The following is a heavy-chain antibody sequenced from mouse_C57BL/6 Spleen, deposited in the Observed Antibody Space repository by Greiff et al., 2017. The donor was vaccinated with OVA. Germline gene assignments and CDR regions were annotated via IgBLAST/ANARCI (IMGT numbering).Heavy chain of an antibody. CDR3: ARQGFLTGWYFDY. J-gene: IGHJ2*01. CDR2: INYDGSST. V-gene: IGHV5-16*01. D-gene: IGHD4-1*01. CDR1: GFTFSDYY. Sequence: EVKLVESEGGLVQPGSSMKLSCTASGFTFSDYYMAWVRQVPEKGLEWVANINYDGSSTYYLDSLKSRFIISRDNAKNILYLQMSSLKSEDTATYYCARQGFLTGWYFDYWGQGTTLTVSS.